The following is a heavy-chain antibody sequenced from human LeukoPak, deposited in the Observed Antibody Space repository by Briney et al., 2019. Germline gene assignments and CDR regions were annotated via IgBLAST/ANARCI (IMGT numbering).Heavy chain of an antibody. CDR1: GGSIGSSSYY. D-gene: IGHD2-15*01. V-gene: IGHV4-61*02. Sequence: SQTLSLTCSVSGGSIGSSSYYWTWIRQPAGRALEWIGRIYTSGGTNYNPSLKSRVTISVDTSKDQFSLKLTSVTAADTAVYYCARGFGGQEVFDYWGQGTLVTVSS. J-gene: IGHJ4*02. CDR3: ARGFGGQEVFDY. CDR2: IYTSGGT.